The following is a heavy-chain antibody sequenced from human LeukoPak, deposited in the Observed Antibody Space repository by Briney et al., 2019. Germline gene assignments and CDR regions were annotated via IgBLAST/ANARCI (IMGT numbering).Heavy chain of an antibody. J-gene: IGHJ4*02. CDR1: GFTFSSYS. Sequence: PGGSLRLSCAASGFTFSSYSMNWVRQAPGKGLEWVSSISSSSSYIYYADSVKGRFTISRDNAKNSLYLQMNSLRAEDTAVYYCARDPSRIAAAGFYYYFDYWGQGTLVTVSS. D-gene: IGHD6-13*01. V-gene: IGHV3-21*01. CDR2: ISSSSSYI. CDR3: ARDPSRIAAAGFYYYFDY.